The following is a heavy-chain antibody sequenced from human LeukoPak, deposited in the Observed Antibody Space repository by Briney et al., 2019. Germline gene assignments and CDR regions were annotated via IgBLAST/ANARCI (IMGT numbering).Heavy chain of an antibody. V-gene: IGHV1-18*01. CDR2: ISAYNGDT. CDR3: ARLGVIPAPDH. Sequence: ASVKVSCTTSGYTFTSFGVTWVRQAPGQGLEWMGWISAYNGDTGSAEKLQDRVTLTTDTSTSTAYLELTTLTSDDTAVYYCARLGVIPAPDHWGQGTPVTVSS. J-gene: IGHJ5*02. CDR1: GYTFTSFG. D-gene: IGHD2-2*01.